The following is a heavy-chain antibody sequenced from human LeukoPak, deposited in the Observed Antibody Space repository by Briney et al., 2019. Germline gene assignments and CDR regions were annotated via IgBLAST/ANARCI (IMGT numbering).Heavy chain of an antibody. CDR3: ARGGQLADAFDI. J-gene: IGHJ3*02. CDR2: IYYSGST. V-gene: IGHV4-59*01. CDR1: GGSISSYY. Sequence: SETLSLTCTVSGGSISSYYWSWVRQPPGKGLEWIGDIYYSGSTNYNPSLKSRVTISVDTSKNQFSLKLSSVTAADTAVYYCARGGQLADAFDIWGQGTMVTVSS. D-gene: IGHD6-13*01.